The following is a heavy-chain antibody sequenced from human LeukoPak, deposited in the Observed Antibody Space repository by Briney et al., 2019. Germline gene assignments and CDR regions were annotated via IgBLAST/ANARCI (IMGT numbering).Heavy chain of an antibody. V-gene: IGHV3-30*18. J-gene: IGHJ4*02. D-gene: IGHD3-10*01. CDR2: ISYDGSNK. CDR1: GFTFSSYG. CDR3: AKDPGSL. Sequence: GRSLRLSCAASGFTFSSYGMPWVRQAPGKGLEWVAVISYDGSNKYYADSVKGRFTISRDNSKNTLYLQMNSLRAEDTAVYYCAKDPGSLWGQGTLVTVSS.